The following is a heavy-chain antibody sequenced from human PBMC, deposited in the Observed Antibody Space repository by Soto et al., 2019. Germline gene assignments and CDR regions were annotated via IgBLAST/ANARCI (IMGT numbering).Heavy chain of an antibody. D-gene: IGHD3-22*01. CDR3: ARVSDPYYYDSSGYYQDY. V-gene: IGHV1-46*01. CDR2: INPSGGST. CDR1: GYTFTSYY. J-gene: IGHJ4*02. Sequence: ASVKVSCKASGYTFTSYYIHWVRQAPGQGLEWMGMINPSGGSTSYAQKFQGRVTMTRDTSTSTVYMELSSLRSEDTAVYYCARVSDPYYYDSSGYYQDYWGQGTLVTVSS.